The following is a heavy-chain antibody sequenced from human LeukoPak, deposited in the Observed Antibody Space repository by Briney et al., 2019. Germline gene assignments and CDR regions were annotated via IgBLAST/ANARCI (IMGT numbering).Heavy chain of an antibody. CDR2: IYYSGST. J-gene: IGHJ4*02. D-gene: IGHD3-10*01. Sequence: PSETLSLTCTVSGGSISSYYWSWIRQPPGKGLEWIGYIYYSGSTNYNPSFKSRVTISVDTSKNQFSLKLSSVTAADTAVYYCARAAMVRGVPIYYFDYWGQGTLVTVSS. CDR1: GGSISSYY. CDR3: ARAAMVRGVPIYYFDY. V-gene: IGHV4-59*01.